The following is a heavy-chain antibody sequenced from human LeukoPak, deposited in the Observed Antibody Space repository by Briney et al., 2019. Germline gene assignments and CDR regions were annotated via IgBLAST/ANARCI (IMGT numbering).Heavy chain of an antibody. CDR2: IYYSGTT. Sequence: SETLSLTCTVSGGSISDYYWSWIRQTPAKELERVGYIYYSGTTNYNPALKSRVTISVDTSKKQFCLRRRSVTAADTAVDYCARQGAAKWQRYIDLWGRGTLASVSS. V-gene: IGHV4-59*01. CDR3: ARQGAAKWQRYIDL. D-gene: IGHD6-25*01. J-gene: IGHJ2*01. CDR1: GGSISDYY.